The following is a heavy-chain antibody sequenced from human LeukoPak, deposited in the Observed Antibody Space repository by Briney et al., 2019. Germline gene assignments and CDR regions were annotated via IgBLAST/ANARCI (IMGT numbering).Heavy chain of an antibody. V-gene: IGHV3-48*03. CDR2: ISSSSSTI. J-gene: IGHJ4*02. CDR1: EFTFSSYE. CDR3: ARASSSGYSYYFDY. D-gene: IGHD3-22*01. Sequence: GGSLRLSCAASEFTFSSYEMNWVRQAAGKGVEGVSYISSSSSTIYYADSVKGRSTISRGNAKNSLYLQMNSLRAEDTAVYYCARASSSGYSYYFDYWGQGTLVTVSS.